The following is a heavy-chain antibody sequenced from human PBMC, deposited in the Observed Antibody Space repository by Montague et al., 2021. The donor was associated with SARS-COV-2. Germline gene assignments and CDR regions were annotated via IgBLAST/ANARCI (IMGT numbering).Heavy chain of an antibody. J-gene: IGHJ5*02. CDR1: GGSISCGSYY. CDR2: IDKSGST. D-gene: IGHD6-25*01. Sequence: TLSLTCTVSGGSISCGSYYWSWIRQPAGKGLEWIGRIDKSGSTNYNPSLKSRVTLSVDTSKNQFSLKLRSVTAADTAVYYCARDGYSSGGSGFHWFDPWGQGTLVTVSS. V-gene: IGHV4-61*02. CDR3: ARDGYSSGGSGFHWFDP.